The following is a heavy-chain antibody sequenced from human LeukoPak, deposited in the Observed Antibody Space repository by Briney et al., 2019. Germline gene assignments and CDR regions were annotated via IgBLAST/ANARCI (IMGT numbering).Heavy chain of an antibody. CDR1: GGSFSGYY. J-gene: IGHJ4*02. V-gene: IGHV4-34*01. D-gene: IGHD3-10*01. Sequence: PSETLSLTCGVYGGSFSGYYWSWIRQPPGKGLEWIGEINHSGSTNYNPSLKSRVTISVDTSKNHFSLKLSSVTAADTAVYYCARGLAAGVVGFDYWGKGTLVTVSS. CDR2: INHSGST. CDR3: ARGLAAGVVGFDY.